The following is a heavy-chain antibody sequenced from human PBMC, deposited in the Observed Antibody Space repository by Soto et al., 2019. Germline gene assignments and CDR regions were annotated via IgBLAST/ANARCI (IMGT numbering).Heavy chain of an antibody. CDR1: VFTFSSYA. V-gene: IGHV3-23*01. D-gene: IGHD3-3*01. Sequence: WWSLRLSCAASVFTFSSYAMSWGRQAPGEGLEWVSAISGSGGSTYYADSVKGRFTISRDNSKNTLYLQMNSLRAEDTAVYYCAKGDVLRFLEWLSPAPYYYGMDVWGQGTTVTVSS. J-gene: IGHJ6*02. CDR2: ISGSGGST. CDR3: AKGDVLRFLEWLSPAPYYYGMDV.